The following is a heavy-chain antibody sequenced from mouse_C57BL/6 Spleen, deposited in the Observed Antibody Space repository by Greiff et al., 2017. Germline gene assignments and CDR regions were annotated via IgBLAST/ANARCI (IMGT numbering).Heavy chain of an antibody. D-gene: IGHD2-12*01. CDR2: IHPNSGST. Sequence: QVQLQQPGAELVKPGASVKLSCKASGYTFTSYWMHWVKQRPGQGLEWIGMIHPNSGSTNYNEKFKSKATLTVDKSSSTAYMQLSSLTSEDSAVYYCARGALRENYYAMDYWGQGTSVTVSS. CDR3: ARGALRENYYAMDY. V-gene: IGHV1-64*01. CDR1: GYTFTSYW. J-gene: IGHJ4*01.